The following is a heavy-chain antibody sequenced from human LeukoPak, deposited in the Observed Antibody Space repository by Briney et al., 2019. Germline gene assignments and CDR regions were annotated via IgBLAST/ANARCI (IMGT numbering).Heavy chain of an antibody. D-gene: IGHD2-15*01. Sequence: QSGGSLRLSCAASGFIFSNHWMSWVRQAPGKGLEWVASINLDGIDKYYVDAVKGRFTISRDNAKNSLFLEMNSLRATDTAVYYCVRNGGSLDYWGQGTLVTGSS. CDR2: INLDGIDK. V-gene: IGHV3-7*01. CDR1: GFIFSNHW. CDR3: VRNGGSLDY. J-gene: IGHJ4*02.